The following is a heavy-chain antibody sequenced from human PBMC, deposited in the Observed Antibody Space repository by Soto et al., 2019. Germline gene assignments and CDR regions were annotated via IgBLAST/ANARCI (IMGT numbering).Heavy chain of an antibody. Sequence: EVQLLESGGGLVQPGGSLRLSCAASGFTFSSYGMSWVRQAPGKGLEWVSGISGSGGSTYYADSVKGRFTISRDNHKNTLYLQINGLRAEDTAVYYCAKEGRYSSSRGYFDYWGQGTLVTVSS. V-gene: IGHV3-23*01. D-gene: IGHD6-13*01. CDR1: GFTFSSYG. J-gene: IGHJ4*02. CDR2: ISGSGGST. CDR3: AKEGRYSSSRGYFDY.